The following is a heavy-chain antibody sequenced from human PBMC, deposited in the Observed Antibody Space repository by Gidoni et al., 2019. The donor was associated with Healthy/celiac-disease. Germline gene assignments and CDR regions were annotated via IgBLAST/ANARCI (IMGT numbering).Heavy chain of an antibody. J-gene: IGHJ6*02. Sequence: EVQLVESGGGLVKPGGSLSLSCAASGFTFSSYSMNWVRQAPGKGLEWVSSISSSSSYIYYADSVKGRFTISRDNAKNSLYLQMNSLRAEDTAVYYCARDVQQWLVPGYYYGMDVWGQGTTVTVSS. D-gene: IGHD6-19*01. CDR3: ARDVQQWLVPGYYYGMDV. CDR2: ISSSSSYI. V-gene: IGHV3-21*01. CDR1: GFTFSSYS.